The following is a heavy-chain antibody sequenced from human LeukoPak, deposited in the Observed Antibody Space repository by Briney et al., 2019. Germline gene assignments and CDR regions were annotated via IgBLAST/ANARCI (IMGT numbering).Heavy chain of an antibody. CDR1: GYTFTGYY. Sequence: GASVKVSCKASGYTFTGYYMHWVRQAPGQGLEWMGWINPNSGGTNYAQKFQGRVTMTRDTSISTAYMELSRLRSDDTAVYYCASVNGGNSGRGHFDYWGQGTLVTVSS. V-gene: IGHV1-2*02. D-gene: IGHD4-23*01. J-gene: IGHJ4*02. CDR2: INPNSGGT. CDR3: ASVNGGNSGRGHFDY.